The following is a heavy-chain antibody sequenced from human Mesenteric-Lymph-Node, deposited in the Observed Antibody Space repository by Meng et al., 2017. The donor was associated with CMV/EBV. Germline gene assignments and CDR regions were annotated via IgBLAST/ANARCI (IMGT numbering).Heavy chain of an antibody. CDR2: INHSGST. D-gene: IGHD5-18*01. V-gene: IGHV4-34*01. J-gene: IGHJ6*02. Sequence: GSLRLSCAVYGGSFSGYYWSWIRQPPGKGLEWIGEINHSGSTNYNPSLKSRVTISVDMSKNQFSLKLSSVTAADTAVYYCARTDTAMVTGGMDVWGQGTTVTVSS. CDR3: ARTDTAMVTGGMDV. CDR1: GGSFSGYY.